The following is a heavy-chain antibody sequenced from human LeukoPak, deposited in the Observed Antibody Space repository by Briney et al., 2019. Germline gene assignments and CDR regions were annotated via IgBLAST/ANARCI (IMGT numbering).Heavy chain of an antibody. Sequence: KPSETLSLTCTVSSGSINSYYWGWVRQPAGRGLEWIGRIYTTGKTDYNPSLKSRLTMSVDTSKRQFSLKLTSVTVADTAIYYCARHGYTASHYFLDFWSQGTLVTVSS. D-gene: IGHD3-16*01. V-gene: IGHV4-4*07. CDR1: SGSINSYY. CDR2: IYTTGKT. CDR3: ARHGYTASHYFLDF. J-gene: IGHJ4*02.